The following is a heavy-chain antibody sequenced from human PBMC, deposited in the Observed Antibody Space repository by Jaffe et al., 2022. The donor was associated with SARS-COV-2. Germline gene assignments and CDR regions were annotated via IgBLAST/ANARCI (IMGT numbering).Heavy chain of an antibody. CDR2: IWYDGSNK. V-gene: IGHV3-33*01. CDR1: GFTFSSYG. Sequence: QVQLVESGGGVVQPGRSLRLSCAASGFTFSSYGMHWVRQAPGKGLEWVAVIWYDGSNKYYADSVKGRFTISRDNSKNTLYLQMNSLRAEDTAVYYCARDFPQDTAMVITGAFDIWGQGTMVTVSS. CDR3: ARDFPQDTAMVITGAFDI. D-gene: IGHD5-18*01. J-gene: IGHJ3*02.